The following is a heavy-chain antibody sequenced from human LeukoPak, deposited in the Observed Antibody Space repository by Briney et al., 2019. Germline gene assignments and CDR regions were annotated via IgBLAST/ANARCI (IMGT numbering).Heavy chain of an antibody. D-gene: IGHD5-24*01. V-gene: IGHV3-23*01. Sequence: GRTLRLSCAASGFTFNTYAMRGVRQAPGKGLEWVSAISGSAGSTYHADSVKRRHNISRDNSKNTLYLALNSLRAEDTAVYYCAKDTQRDGYNKGLFDYWGQGTLVTVS. CDR3: AKDTQRDGYNKGLFDY. CDR2: ISGSAGST. J-gene: IGHJ4*02. CDR1: GFTFNTYA.